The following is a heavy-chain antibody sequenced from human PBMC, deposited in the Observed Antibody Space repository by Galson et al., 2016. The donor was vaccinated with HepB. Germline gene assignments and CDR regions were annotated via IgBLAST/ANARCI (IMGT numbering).Heavy chain of an antibody. J-gene: IGHJ6*02. CDR2: INPIFGTA. CDR3: ARVVVPAARWYYYYGMAV. V-gene: IGHV1-69*06. D-gene: IGHD2-2*01. Sequence: SVKVSCKASGGTFSTYAISWVRQAPGQGLEWMGGINPIFGTANYAQKFQGRVTITADKSTSTAYMELSSLRSEDTAVYYCARVVVPAARWYYYYGMAVWGQGTTVTVSS. CDR1: GGTFSTYA.